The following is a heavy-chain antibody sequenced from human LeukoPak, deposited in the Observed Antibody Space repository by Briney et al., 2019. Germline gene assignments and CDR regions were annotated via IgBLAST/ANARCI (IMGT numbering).Heavy chain of an antibody. CDR1: DGSISSGSYY. CDR3: ARDLVGYCSSTSCYKYYYYMDV. J-gene: IGHJ6*03. V-gene: IGHV4-61*02. Sequence: SQTLSLTCTVSDGSISSGSYYWSWIRQPAGKGLEWIGRIYTSGSTNYNPSLKSRVTISVDTSKNQFSLKLSSVTAADTAVYYCARDLVGYCSSTSCYKYYYYMDVWGKGTTVTVSS. CDR2: IYTSGST. D-gene: IGHD2-2*02.